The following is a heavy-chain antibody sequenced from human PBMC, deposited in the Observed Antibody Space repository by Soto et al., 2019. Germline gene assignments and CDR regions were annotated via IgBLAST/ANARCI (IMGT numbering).Heavy chain of an antibody. CDR3: AKDSGDYYGSGSYYDYYYYGMDV. CDR1: GFTFSSYA. Sequence: PGGSLRLSCAASGFTFSSYAMSWVRQAPGKGLEWVSAISGSGGSTYYADSVKGRFTISRDNSKNTLYLQMNSLRAEDTAVYYCAKDSGDYYGSGSYYDYYYYGMDVWGQGTTVTVSS. V-gene: IGHV3-23*01. CDR2: ISGSGGST. D-gene: IGHD3-10*01. J-gene: IGHJ6*02.